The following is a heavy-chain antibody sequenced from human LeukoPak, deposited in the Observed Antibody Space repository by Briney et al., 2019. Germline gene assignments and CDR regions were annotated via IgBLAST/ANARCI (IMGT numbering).Heavy chain of an antibody. CDR3: ARLSPHRWLVLGRGWFDP. Sequence: SETLSLTCTVSGGSISSSYWSWIRQPPGKGLEWIGYIYYSGSTNYNPSLKSRVTISVDTSKNQFSLKLSSVTAADTAVYYCARLSPHRWLVLGRGWFDPWGQGTLVTVSS. CDR1: GGSISSSY. D-gene: IGHD6-19*01. J-gene: IGHJ5*02. V-gene: IGHV4-59*12. CDR2: IYYSGST.